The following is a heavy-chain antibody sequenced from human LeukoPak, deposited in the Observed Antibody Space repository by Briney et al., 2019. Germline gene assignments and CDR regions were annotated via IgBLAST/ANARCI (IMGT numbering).Heavy chain of an antibody. CDR2: IYHSGST. V-gene: IGHV4-38-2*02. D-gene: IGHD3-10*01. J-gene: IGHJ4*02. CDR1: GYSISSGYY. CDR3: ARRQGHYGSGSYFDY. Sequence: SETLSLTCTVSGYSISSGYYWGWIRQPPGKGLEWIGSIYHSGSTYYNPSLKSRVTISVDTSKNQFSLKLSSVTAADTAVYYCARRQGHYGSGSYFDYWGQGTLVTVSS.